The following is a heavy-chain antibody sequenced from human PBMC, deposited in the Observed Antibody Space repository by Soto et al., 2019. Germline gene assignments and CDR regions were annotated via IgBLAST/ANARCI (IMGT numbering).Heavy chain of an antibody. D-gene: IGHD6-13*01. CDR1: GFTLSSYN. CDR3: ARDHGGSTWFVGIYYYFGVDV. Sequence: PGGSLTLSCAASGFTLSSYNMNWVRQAPGKGLEWVSYISGSSDTIYYADSVKGRFTISRDNAKNSLYLQMDSLRDEDTAVYYCARDHGGSTWFVGIYYYFGVDVWGQGTTVTVSS. J-gene: IGHJ6*02. V-gene: IGHV3-48*02. CDR2: ISGSSDTI.